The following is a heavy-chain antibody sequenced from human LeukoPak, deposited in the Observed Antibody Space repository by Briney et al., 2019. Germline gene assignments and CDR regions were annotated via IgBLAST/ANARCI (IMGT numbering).Heavy chain of an antibody. CDR3: ARAFGGWYDGPFDY. CDR1: GYTFTGYY. Sequence: ASVKVSCKASGYTFTGYYMHWVRQAPGQGLEWMGWINPNSGGTNYAQKFQGRVTMTRDTSISTAYMELSRLRSDDTAVYYCARAFGGWYDGPFDYWGQGNPGHRLL. D-gene: IGHD6-19*01. CDR2: INPNSGGT. J-gene: IGHJ4*02. V-gene: IGHV1-2*02.